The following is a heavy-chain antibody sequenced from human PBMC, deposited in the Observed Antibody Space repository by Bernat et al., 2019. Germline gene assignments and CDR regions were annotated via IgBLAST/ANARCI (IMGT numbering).Heavy chain of an antibody. CDR3: AKDRDYYDSSGYFYGTFDY. CDR2: ISGSGGST. CDR1: GFTFSSYA. J-gene: IGHJ4*02. Sequence: EVQLLESGGGLVQPGGSPRLSCAASGFTFSSYAMSWVRQAPGKGLEWVSAISGSGGSTYYADSVKGRFTISRDNSKNTLYLQMNSLRAEDTAVYYCAKDRDYYDSSGYFYGTFDYWGQGTLVTVSS. D-gene: IGHD3-22*01. V-gene: IGHV3-23*01.